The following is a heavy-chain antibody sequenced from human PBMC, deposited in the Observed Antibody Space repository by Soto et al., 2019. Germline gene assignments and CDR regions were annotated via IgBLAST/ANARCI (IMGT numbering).Heavy chain of an antibody. CDR1: GFTFNNYG. V-gene: IGHV3-33*01. J-gene: IGHJ5*01. CDR2: IWDNGSTK. Sequence: QVQLVESGGGVVPPGRSLTLSCAASGFTFNNYGMHWVRQAPGKGLEWVAIIWDNGSTKYYADSVKGRFTISRDTSKSTLYLQMNSLRAEDTAIYFCARDLNRVGGNNWFDSWGQGTLVTVSS. CDR3: ARDLNRVGGNNWFDS. D-gene: IGHD3-16*01.